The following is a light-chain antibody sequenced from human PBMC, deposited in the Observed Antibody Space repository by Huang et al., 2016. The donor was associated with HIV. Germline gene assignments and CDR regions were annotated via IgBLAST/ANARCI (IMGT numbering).Light chain of an antibody. CDR2: GAS. J-gene: IGKJ1*01. V-gene: IGKV3-15*01. Sequence: IVMTQSPATLFVSPGERATLSCRASQSVSSNLSWYQQKPGQAPRRLIYGASTRATGIPARFSGSGSGTEFTLTISSLQSEDFAVYYCQQYNNWPRTFGQGTKVEIK. CDR1: QSVSSN. CDR3: QQYNNWPRT.